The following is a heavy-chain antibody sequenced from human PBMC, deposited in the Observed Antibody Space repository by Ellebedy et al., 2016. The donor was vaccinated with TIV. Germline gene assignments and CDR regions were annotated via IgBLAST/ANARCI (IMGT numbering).Heavy chain of an antibody. CDR3: ARRASYGDYAVQVNPWFDP. J-gene: IGHJ5*02. V-gene: IGHV3-7*01. CDR2: IRGDSVK. D-gene: IGHD4-17*01. CDR1: GFSFRSYW. Sequence: GESLKISCAASGFSFRSYWMSWVRQAPGKGLEWVANIRGDSVKYYVESVKGRFTISRDNAKNSLFLQMNSLRVEDTAVYYCARRASYGDYAVQVNPWFDPWGQGTLVPSPQ.